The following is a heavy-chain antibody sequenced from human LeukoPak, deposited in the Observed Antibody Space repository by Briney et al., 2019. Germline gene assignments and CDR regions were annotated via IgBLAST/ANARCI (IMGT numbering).Heavy chain of an antibody. CDR2: ISGSGGST. J-gene: IGHJ4*02. Sequence: GGSLRLSCAASGFTFSSYAMSWVRQAPGKGLEWVSAISGSGGSTYYADSVKGRFTISRDNSKNTLYLRMNSLRAEDTAVHYCAKLDHWGTDYWGQGTLVTVSS. V-gene: IGHV3-23*01. CDR1: GFTFSSYA. CDR3: AKLDHWGTDY. D-gene: IGHD3-16*01.